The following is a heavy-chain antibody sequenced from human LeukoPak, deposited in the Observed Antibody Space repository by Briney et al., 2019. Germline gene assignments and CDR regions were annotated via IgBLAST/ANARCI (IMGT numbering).Heavy chain of an antibody. J-gene: IGHJ4*02. CDR1: GYTFTGYY. Sequence: ASVKVSCKASGYTFTGYYMHWVRQAPGQGLEWMGWINPNSGGTNYAQKFQGRVTMTRDTSISTAYMELSRLRSDDTAVYYCARRIAAAAVYYFDYWGQGTLVTVPS. CDR2: INPNSGGT. CDR3: ARRIAAAAVYYFDY. D-gene: IGHD6-13*01. V-gene: IGHV1-2*02.